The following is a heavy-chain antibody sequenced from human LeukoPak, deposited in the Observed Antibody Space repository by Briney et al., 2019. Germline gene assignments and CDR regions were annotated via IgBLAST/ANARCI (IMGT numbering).Heavy chain of an antibody. CDR3: ARDRSIAVAGIDYYYGMDV. D-gene: IGHD6-19*01. CDR2: IYYSGST. Sequence: SETLSLTCTVSGGSISSYYWSWIRQPPGKGLGWIGYIYYSGSTNYNPSLKSRVTISVDTSKNQFSLKLSSVTAADTAVYYCARDRSIAVAGIDYYYGMDVWGQGTTVTVSS. CDR1: GGSISSYY. V-gene: IGHV4-59*12. J-gene: IGHJ6*02.